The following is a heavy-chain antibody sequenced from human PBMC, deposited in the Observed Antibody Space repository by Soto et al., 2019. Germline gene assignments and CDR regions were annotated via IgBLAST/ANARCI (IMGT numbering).Heavy chain of an antibody. CDR1: GGSISSSSYY. Sequence: QLQLQESGPGLVKPSETLSLTCTVSGGSISSSSYYWGWIRQPPGKVLEWIGSIYYSGSTYYNPSLKSRVTISVDTSKYQFSLKLSSVTAADTAVYYCARHVVRIAARLFDYWGQGTLVTVSS. V-gene: IGHV4-39*01. CDR3: ARHVVRIAARLFDY. J-gene: IGHJ4*02. D-gene: IGHD6-6*01. CDR2: IYYSGST.